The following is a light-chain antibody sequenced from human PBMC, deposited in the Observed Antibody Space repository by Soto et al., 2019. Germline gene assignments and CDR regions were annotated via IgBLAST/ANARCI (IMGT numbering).Light chain of an antibody. CDR1: QSVSSN. CDR2: GAS. CDR3: QHYNNWPPLT. Sequence: EIVMTQSPATLSVSPGERATLSCRPSQSVSSNLAWYQQKPGQAPRLLIYGASTRATGVPARFSGSGSGTEFTLTISSLQSEDFAVYYCQHYNNWPPLTFGGGTKVEIK. V-gene: IGKV3-15*01. J-gene: IGKJ4*01.